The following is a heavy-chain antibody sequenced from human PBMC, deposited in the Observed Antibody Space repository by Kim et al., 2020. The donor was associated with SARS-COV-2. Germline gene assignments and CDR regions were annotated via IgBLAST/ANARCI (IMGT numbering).Heavy chain of an antibody. Sequence: SETLSLTCTVSGGSVSSGSYYWSWIRQPPGKGLEWIGYIYYSGSTNYNPSLKSRVTISVDTSKNQFSLKLSSVTAADTAVYYCARGSWYVYLDYWGQGTLVTVSS. CDR3: ARGSWYVYLDY. V-gene: IGHV4-61*01. CDR1: GGSVSSGSYY. J-gene: IGHJ4*02. CDR2: IYYSGST. D-gene: IGHD6-13*01.